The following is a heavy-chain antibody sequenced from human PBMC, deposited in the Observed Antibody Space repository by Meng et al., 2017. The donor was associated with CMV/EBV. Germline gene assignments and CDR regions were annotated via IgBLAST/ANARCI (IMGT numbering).Heavy chain of an antibody. CDR3: ARDSRLWSNYYYYGMDV. J-gene: IGHJ6*02. V-gene: IGHV3-21*01. CDR2: ISSSSSYI. D-gene: IGHD4/OR15-4a*01. Sequence: GESLKISCAASGFTFSSYSMNWVHQAPGKGLEWVSSISSSSSYIYYADSVKGRFTISRDNAKNSLYLQMNSLRAEDTAVYYCARDSRLWSNYYYYGMDVWGQGTTVTVSS. CDR1: GFTFSSYS.